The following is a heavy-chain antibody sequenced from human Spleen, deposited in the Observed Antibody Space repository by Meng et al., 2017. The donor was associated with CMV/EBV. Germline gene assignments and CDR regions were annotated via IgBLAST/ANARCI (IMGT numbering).Heavy chain of an antibody. Sequence: GGSLRLSCQASGFEFSDYNMIWVRQAPGMGLECVSHISRDGRSTYYTDSATGRFTISRDDATNSLHLQMTSLRAEDTAVYFCARGGDSVHYYDNTGPFYYWGQGTLVTVSS. V-gene: IGHV3-11*04. D-gene: IGHD3-22*01. CDR3: ARGGDSVHYYDNTGPFYY. CDR2: ISRDGRST. CDR1: GFEFSDYN. J-gene: IGHJ4*02.